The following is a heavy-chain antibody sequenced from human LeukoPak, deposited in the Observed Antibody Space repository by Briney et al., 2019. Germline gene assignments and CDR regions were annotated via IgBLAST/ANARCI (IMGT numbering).Heavy chain of an antibody. Sequence: PGGTLRLSCAASGFTFSSYAMSWVRQAPGKGLEWVSAISGSGGSTYYADSVKGRFTISRDNAKNSLYLQMNSLRAEDTAVYYCAREPSNYGDHYFDYWGQGTLVIVSS. J-gene: IGHJ4*02. V-gene: IGHV3-23*01. CDR1: GFTFSSYA. CDR3: AREPSNYGDHYFDY. CDR2: ISGSGGST. D-gene: IGHD4-17*01.